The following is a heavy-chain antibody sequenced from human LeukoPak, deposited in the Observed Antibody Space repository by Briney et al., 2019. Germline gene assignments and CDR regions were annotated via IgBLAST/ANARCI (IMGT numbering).Heavy chain of an antibody. V-gene: IGHV4-30-4*01. CDR1: GGSISSGDYY. Sequence: SETLSLTCTVSGGSISSGDYYWSWIRQPPGKGLEWIGYIYYSGSTYYNPSLKSRVTISVDTSKNQFPLKLSSVTAADTAVYYCARDSGDYDSSGYGYHDAFDIWGQGTMVTVSS. D-gene: IGHD3-22*01. CDR3: ARDSGDYDSSGYGYHDAFDI. J-gene: IGHJ3*02. CDR2: IYYSGST.